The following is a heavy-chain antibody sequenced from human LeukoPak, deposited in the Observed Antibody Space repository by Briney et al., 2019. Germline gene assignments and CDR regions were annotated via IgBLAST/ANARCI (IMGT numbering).Heavy chain of an antibody. J-gene: IGHJ4*02. D-gene: IGHD6-19*01. CDR1: GFTFSSYG. Sequence: PGRSLRLSCAASGFTFSSYGMPWVRQAPGKGLEWVAVISYDGSNKYYADSVKGRFTLSRDNSKNTLYLQMNSLRAEDTAVYYCARDRPPYSSGWYEAFGYWGQGTLVTVSS. CDR2: ISYDGSNK. V-gene: IGHV3-30*03. CDR3: ARDRPPYSSGWYEAFGY.